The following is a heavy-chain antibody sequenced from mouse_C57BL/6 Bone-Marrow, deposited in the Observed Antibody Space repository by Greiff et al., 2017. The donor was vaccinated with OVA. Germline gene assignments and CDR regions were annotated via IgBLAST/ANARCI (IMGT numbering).Heavy chain of an antibody. CDR2: IDPSDSYT. Sequence: QVQLQQPGAELVKPGASVKLSCKASGYTFTSYWMQWVKQRPGQGLEWIGEIDPSDSYTNYNQKFKGKATLTVDTSSSTAYMQLSRLTSEDSAVYYCARLYYGTLCYAIDYWGQGTSVTVSS. D-gene: IGHD1-1*01. J-gene: IGHJ4*01. CDR1: GYTFTSYW. CDR3: ARLYYGTLCYAIDY. V-gene: IGHV1-50*01.